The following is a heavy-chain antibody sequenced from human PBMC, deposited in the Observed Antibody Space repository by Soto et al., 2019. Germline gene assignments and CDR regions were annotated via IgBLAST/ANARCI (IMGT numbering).Heavy chain of an antibody. CDR2: INSDGSST. CDR3: ANRSSYYDSSGYFDY. Sequence: EVQLVESGGGLVQPGGSLRLSCAASGFTFSSYWMHWVRQAPGKGLVWVSRINSDGSSTSYADSVKGRFTISRDNAKNTLYLQMNSMRAEDTAVYYCANRSSYYDSSGYFDYWGQGTLVTVSS. V-gene: IGHV3-74*01. CDR1: GFTFSSYW. J-gene: IGHJ4*02. D-gene: IGHD3-22*01.